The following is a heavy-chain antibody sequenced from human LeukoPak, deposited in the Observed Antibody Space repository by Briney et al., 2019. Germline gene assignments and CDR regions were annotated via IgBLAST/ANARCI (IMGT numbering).Heavy chain of an antibody. CDR3: ARAGDPQLRPEASWYFDL. J-gene: IGHJ2*01. CDR2: INWNGGST. D-gene: IGHD1-14*01. CDR1: GFTFDDYG. Sequence: GGSLRLSCAASGFTFDDYGMSWVRQAPGKGLEWVSGINWNGGSTGYADSVKGRFTISRDNAKNSLYLQMNSLRAEDTALYHCARAGDPQLRPEASWYFDLWGRGTLVTVSS. V-gene: IGHV3-20*01.